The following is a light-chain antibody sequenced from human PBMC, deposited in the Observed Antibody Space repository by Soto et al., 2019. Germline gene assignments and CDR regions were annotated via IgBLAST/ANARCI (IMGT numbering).Light chain of an antibody. J-gene: IGKJ2*01. CDR3: MQALQTPPT. CDR1: QSLLHSNGYNY. CDR2: LGS. Sequence: DIVMTQSPLSLPVTPGEPASISCRSSQSLLHSNGYNYLDWYLQKPGQSPQLLIYLGSSRASGVPDRFSGSGSGTDFTLKISRVEAEDVGVYYCMQALQTPPTFGQGTKRESK. V-gene: IGKV2-28*01.